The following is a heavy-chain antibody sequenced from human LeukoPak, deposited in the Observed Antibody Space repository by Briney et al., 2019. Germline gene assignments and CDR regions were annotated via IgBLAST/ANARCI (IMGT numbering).Heavy chain of an antibody. CDR1: GYTFTSHD. V-gene: IGHV1-8*03. J-gene: IGHJ3*02. CDR3: ARPYDFWSGYAFDI. CDR2: MNPNSGNT. D-gene: IGHD3-3*01. Sequence: ASVKVSCKASGYTFTSHDINWVRQATGQGLEWMGWMNPNSGNTGYAQKFQGRVTITRNTSISPAYMELSSLRSEDTAVYYCARPYDFWSGYAFDIWGQGTMVTVSS.